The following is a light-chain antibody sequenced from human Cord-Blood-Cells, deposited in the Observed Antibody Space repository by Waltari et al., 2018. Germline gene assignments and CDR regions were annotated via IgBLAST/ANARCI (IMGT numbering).Light chain of an antibody. CDR1: SSDVGSYNL. CDR3: CSYAGSRV. CDR2: EGS. V-gene: IGLV2-23*01. Sequence: QSALTQPASVSGSPGQSITLYCTGTSSDVGSYNLVSWYQQHPGKAHKRMIYEGSKRPSGVSNRFSGSKSGNTASLTISGLQAEDEADYYCCSYAGSRVFGGGTKLTVL. J-gene: IGLJ3*02.